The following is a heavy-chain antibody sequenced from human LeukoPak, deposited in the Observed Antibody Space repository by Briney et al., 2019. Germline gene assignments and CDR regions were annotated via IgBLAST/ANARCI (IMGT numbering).Heavy chain of an antibody. CDR3: VAMLY. Sequence: ASVTVSCTASGYTFTNSDINWVRQAPGQGLEWMGWMNTKTGNTGFAQKLQGRVTMSMDTSITTAYMEVTSLRSEGTAVYYCVAMLYWGQGTLVTVSS. J-gene: IGHJ4*02. D-gene: IGHD3-16*01. CDR1: GYTFTNSD. CDR2: MNTKTGNT. V-gene: IGHV1-8*01.